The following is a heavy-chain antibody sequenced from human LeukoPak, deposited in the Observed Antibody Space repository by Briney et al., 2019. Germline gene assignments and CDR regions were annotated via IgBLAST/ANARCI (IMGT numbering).Heavy chain of an antibody. V-gene: IGHV4-34*01. J-gene: IGHJ5*02. CDR1: GGSFSGYY. CDR2: INHSGST. CDR3: ARGPVCSGGSCYLRRFDP. Sequence: PSETLSLTCAVYGGSFSGYYWSWIRQPPGKGLEWIGEINHSGSTNYNPSLKSRVTISVDTSKNQFSLKLSSVTAADTAVYYCARGPVCSGGSCYLRRFDPWGQGTLVTVSS. D-gene: IGHD2-15*01.